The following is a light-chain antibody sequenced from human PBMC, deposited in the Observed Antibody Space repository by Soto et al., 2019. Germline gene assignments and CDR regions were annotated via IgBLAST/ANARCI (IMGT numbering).Light chain of an antibody. Sequence: EIVMTQSPATLSVSPGERATLSCRASQSVSSNLAWYQQKPGQAPRLLIYGASTRATGIPARFSGSGSGTEFTLTISGLQSEDFAVYYGQQYNNWPRTFGQGTKVEIK. J-gene: IGKJ1*01. CDR2: GAS. CDR3: QQYNNWPRT. V-gene: IGKV3-15*01. CDR1: QSVSSN.